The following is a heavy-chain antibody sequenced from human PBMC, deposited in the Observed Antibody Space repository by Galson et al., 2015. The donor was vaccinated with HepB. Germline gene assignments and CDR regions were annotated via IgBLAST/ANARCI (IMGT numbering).Heavy chain of an antibody. V-gene: IGHV3-7*03. D-gene: IGHD3-22*01. CDR3: ARRPVVTGKSAHWYFDL. CDR1: GFTFSSYW. CDR2: IKQDGSEK. J-gene: IGHJ2*01. Sequence: SLRLSCAASGFTFSSYWMSWVRQAPGKGLEWVANIKQDGSEKYYVDSVKGRFTISRDNAKNSLYLQMNSLRAEDTAVYYCARRPVVTGKSAHWYFDLWGRGTLVTVSS.